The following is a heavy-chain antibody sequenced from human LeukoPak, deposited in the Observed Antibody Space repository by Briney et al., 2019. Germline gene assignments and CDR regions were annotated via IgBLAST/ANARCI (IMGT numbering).Heavy chain of an antibody. D-gene: IGHD6-13*01. V-gene: IGHV1-24*01. J-gene: IGHJ4*02. CDR1: GYTLTELS. Sequence: GASVTVSCKVSGYTLTELSMHWVRQAPGKWLEWMGGFDPEDGETIYAQKFQGRVTMTEDTSTDTAYMELSSLRSEDTAVYYCATKKTGYSSSWYEVFDYWGQGTLVTVS. CDR3: ATKKTGYSSSWYEVFDY. CDR2: FDPEDGET.